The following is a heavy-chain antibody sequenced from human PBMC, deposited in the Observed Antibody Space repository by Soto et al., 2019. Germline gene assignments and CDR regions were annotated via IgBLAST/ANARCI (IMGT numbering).Heavy chain of an antibody. D-gene: IGHD2-21*02. Sequence: GGSLRLSCAASGFTFSDYYMSWIRQAPGKGLEWVSYISSSGSTIYYADSVKGRFTISRDNAKNSLYLQMNSLRAEDTAVYYCARDPYCGGDCYSRFGGMGVRGQRPTFTASS. V-gene: IGHV3-11*01. CDR1: GFTFSDYY. CDR2: ISSSGSTI. J-gene: IGHJ6*02. CDR3: ARDPYCGGDCYSRFGGMGV.